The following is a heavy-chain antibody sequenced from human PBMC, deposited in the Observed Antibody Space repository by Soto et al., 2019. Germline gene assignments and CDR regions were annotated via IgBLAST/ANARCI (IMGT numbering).Heavy chain of an antibody. CDR1: GASINSANW. V-gene: IGHV4-4*02. D-gene: IGHD3-3*01. CDR2: IYHIGST. J-gene: IGHJ6*02. CDR3: TKRYDFWSGRWYGLGV. Sequence: QVLLEESGPGLVRPSGTLSLTCSVSGASINSANWWVWVRQPPGKGLEGIGEIYHIGSTTYNPSLKSRATIPVDQSQTHFALIVTSVPAADTAVYYCTKRYDFWSGRWYGLGVWGQGTTVTVSS.